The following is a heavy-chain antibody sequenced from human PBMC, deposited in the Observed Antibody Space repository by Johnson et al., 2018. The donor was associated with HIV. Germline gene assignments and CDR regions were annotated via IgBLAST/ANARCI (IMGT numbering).Heavy chain of an antibody. CDR1: GFTFSDYY. J-gene: IGHJ3*02. D-gene: IGHD1-26*01. CDR3: ARAPPGWELPDI. Sequence: QVQLVESGGGLVKPGGSLRLSCAASGFTFSDYYMSWIRQAPGKGLEWVSYISSRGIPIYYADSVKGRFTVSRDNAKNSLYLQMNSLRAEDTAVYYCARAPPGWELPDIWGQGTMVTVSS. V-gene: IGHV3-11*04. CDR2: ISSRGIPI.